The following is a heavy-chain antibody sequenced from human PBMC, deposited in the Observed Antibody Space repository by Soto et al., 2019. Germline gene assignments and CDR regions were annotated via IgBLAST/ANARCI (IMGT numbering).Heavy chain of an antibody. CDR3: AREVGYGDFSAALLD. CDR1: GGTFNSHS. Sequence: VQLMQSGAEVKQPGSSVKVSCKASGGTFNSHSINWVRQAPGQGLEWMGGIITLFGTANYAQNFQGRVTITADQSTSTAYMELNSLRSDDTAVYYCAREVGYGDFSAALLDWGQGTLVTVSS. D-gene: IGHD4-17*01. CDR2: IITLFGTA. J-gene: IGHJ4*02. V-gene: IGHV1-69*01.